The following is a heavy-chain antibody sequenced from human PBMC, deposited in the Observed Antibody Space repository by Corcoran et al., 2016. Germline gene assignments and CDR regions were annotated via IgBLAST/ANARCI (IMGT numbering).Heavy chain of an antibody. CDR1: GGSFSGYY. CDR3: ARGYLITYYYYYGMDV. D-gene: IGHD3-22*01. V-gene: IGHV4-34*01. CDR2: INHSGST. J-gene: IGHJ6*02. Sequence: QVQLQQWGAGLLKPSETLSLTCAVYGGSFSGYYWSWIRQPPGKGLEWIGEINHSGSTNYNPSPKSRVTISVDTSKNQYSLKLSSVTAADTAVYYCARGYLITYYYYYGMDVWGQGTTVTVSS.